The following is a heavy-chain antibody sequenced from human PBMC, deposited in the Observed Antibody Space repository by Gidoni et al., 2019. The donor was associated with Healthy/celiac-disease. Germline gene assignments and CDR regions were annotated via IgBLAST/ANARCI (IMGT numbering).Heavy chain of an antibody. CDR1: GVTFSSYA. Sequence: EVQPLESGGGLVQPGGSLRLSWAASGVTFSSYAMRWGRQAPGKGLGWVSAISGSGGSTYYADSVKGRFTISRDNSKNTLYLQMNSLRAEDTAVYYCAKGMEGGYCSSTSCYLGGMDVWGQGTTVTVSS. CDR2: ISGSGGST. V-gene: IGHV3-23*01. J-gene: IGHJ6*02. CDR3: AKGMEGGYCSSTSCYLGGMDV. D-gene: IGHD2-2*03.